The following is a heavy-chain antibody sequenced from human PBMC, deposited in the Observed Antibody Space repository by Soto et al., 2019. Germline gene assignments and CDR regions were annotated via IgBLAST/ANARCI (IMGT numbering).Heavy chain of an antibody. CDR2: ISSSSSYI. CDR1: GFTFSSYS. V-gene: IGHV3-21*01. Sequence: GGSLRLSCAASGFTFSSYSMNWVRQAPGKGLEWVSSISSSSSYIYYADSVKGRFTISRDNAKNSLYLQMNSLRAEDTAVYYCARVYYYGSGSYYPSHYYGMDVWGQGTTVTVSS. CDR3: ARVYYYGSGSYYPSHYYGMDV. D-gene: IGHD3-10*01. J-gene: IGHJ6*02.